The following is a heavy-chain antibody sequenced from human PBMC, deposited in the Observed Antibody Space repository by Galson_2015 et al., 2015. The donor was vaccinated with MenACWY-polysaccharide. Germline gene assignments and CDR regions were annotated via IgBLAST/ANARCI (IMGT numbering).Heavy chain of an antibody. CDR1: GGSISSSSYY. CDR3: ARQGGSGRSHDY. Sequence: LSLTCTVSGGSISSSSYYWGWIRQPPGKGLEWIGTIYYGGSTYYNPSLKSRVTISVDTSKNQFSLKLTSVTTADTAVYYCARQGGSGRSHDYWGQGTLVTVSS. D-gene: IGHD5-12*01. V-gene: IGHV4-39*01. CDR2: IYYGGST. J-gene: IGHJ4*02.